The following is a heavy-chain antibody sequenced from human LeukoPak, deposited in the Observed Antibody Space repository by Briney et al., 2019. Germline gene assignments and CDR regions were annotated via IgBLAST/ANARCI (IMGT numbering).Heavy chain of an antibody. J-gene: IGHJ4*02. CDR1: RFTFSSYS. V-gene: IGHV3-21*01. CDR2: ISSSSSYI. D-gene: IGHD3-22*01. Sequence: GGSLRLSCAASRFTFSSYSMNWVRQAPGKGLEWVSSISSSSSYIYYADSVKGRFTISRDNAKNSLYLQMNSLRAEDTAVYYCARTYYYDSSGAYYFDYWGQGTLVTVSS. CDR3: ARTYYYDSSGAYYFDY.